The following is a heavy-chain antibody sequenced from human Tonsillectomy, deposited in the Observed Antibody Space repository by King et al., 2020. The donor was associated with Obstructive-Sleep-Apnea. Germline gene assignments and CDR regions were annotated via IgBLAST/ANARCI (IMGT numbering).Heavy chain of an antibody. Sequence: QLQESGPGLVKPSETLSLTCTVSGGSISSSSYYWGWIRQPPGKGLGWIGSIHYSGNTYYNPSLKSRVTISVDTAKNQFSLKLSSVTAADTAVYYCAISSGWYQFDYWGQGTLVTVSS. CDR2: IHYSGNT. V-gene: IGHV4-39*07. CDR1: GGSISSSSYY. CDR3: AISSGWYQFDY. D-gene: IGHD6-19*01. J-gene: IGHJ4*02.